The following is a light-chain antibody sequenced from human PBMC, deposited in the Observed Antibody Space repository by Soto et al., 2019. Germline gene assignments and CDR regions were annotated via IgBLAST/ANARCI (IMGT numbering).Light chain of an antibody. V-gene: IGKV1-5*03. CDR2: KAS. Sequence: DIHMTHSPSTLSGSVGDRVTITCRASQTISGWLAWYQQKPGKAPKLLIYKASTLKSGVPSRFSGSGSGTEFTLTISSLQPDDFATYYCQHYNSYSEAFGQGTKVDIK. CDR3: QHYNSYSEA. CDR1: QTISGW. J-gene: IGKJ1*01.